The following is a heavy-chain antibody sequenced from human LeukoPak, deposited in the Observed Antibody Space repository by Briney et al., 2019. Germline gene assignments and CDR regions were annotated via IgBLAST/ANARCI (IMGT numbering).Heavy chain of an antibody. Sequence: GGSLRLSCAASGFTFSSYAMHWVRQAPGKGLEWVAVISYDGSNKYYADSAKGRFTISRDNSKNTLYLQMNSLRAEDTAVYYCARGYSGQGRYFDYWGQGTLVTVSS. CDR3: ARGYSGQGRYFDY. V-gene: IGHV3-30-3*01. CDR1: GFTFSSYA. D-gene: IGHD1-26*01. J-gene: IGHJ4*02. CDR2: ISYDGSNK.